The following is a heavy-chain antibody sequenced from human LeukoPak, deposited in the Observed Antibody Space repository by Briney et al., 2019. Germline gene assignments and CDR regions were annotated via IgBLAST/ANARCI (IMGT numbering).Heavy chain of an antibody. V-gene: IGHV3-74*01. CDR2: INTDGSST. CDR1: RFTFSTYA. D-gene: IGHD1-26*01. J-gene: IGHJ5*02. Sequence: GGSLRLSCAASRFTFSTYAMSWVRQAPGKGLVWVSRINTDGSSTSYADSVKGRFTISRDNAKNTAYLQMNSLRAEDTAVYYCARVKVGSWDWFDPWGQGTLVTVSS. CDR3: ARVKVGSWDWFDP.